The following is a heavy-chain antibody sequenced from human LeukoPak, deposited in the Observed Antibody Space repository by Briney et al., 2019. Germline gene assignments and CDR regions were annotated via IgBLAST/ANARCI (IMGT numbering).Heavy chain of an antibody. V-gene: IGHV4-39*02. CDR3: AREIVSSVES. CDR1: GDSISNTRYH. D-gene: IGHD6-6*01. J-gene: IGHJ4*02. Sequence: SETLSLTCTVSGDSISNTRYHWGWIRQPPGKGLEWIGSIYYSGATYYNPSLKSRVTISVDTSRNHFSLKLSSVTAADTAVYHCAREIVSSVESWGQGSLVTVSS. CDR2: IYYSGAT.